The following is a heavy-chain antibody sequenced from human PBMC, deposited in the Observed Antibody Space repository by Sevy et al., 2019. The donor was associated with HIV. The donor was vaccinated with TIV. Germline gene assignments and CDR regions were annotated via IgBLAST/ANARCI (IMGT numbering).Heavy chain of an antibody. D-gene: IGHD3-10*01. J-gene: IGHJ5*02. V-gene: IGHV6-1*01. CDR1: GDSVSSNSAA. CDR3: ARGRNVLLWFGQFDH. Sequence: QSQTLSLTCAISGDSVSSNSAAWNWIRQSPSRGLEWLGRTYYRSKWYNDYAVSVKSRITINPDTSKNQFSLQLNSVTPEDTAVYYCARGRNVLLWFGQFDHWGQGTLVTVSS. CDR2: TYYRSKWYN.